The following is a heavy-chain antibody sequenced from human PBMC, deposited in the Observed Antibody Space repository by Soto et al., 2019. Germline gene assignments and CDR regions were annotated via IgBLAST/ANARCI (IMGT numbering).Heavy chain of an antibody. CDR1: GGSISSGGYY. CDR3: ARDRRVSYGYLGGFDP. Sequence: QVQLQESGPGLVKPSQTLSLTCTVSGGSISSGGYYWSWIRQHPGKGLGWIGYIYYSGSTYYNPSLKSRVTISVDTSKNQFSLKLSSVTAADTAVYYCARDRRVSYGYLGGFDPWGQGTLVTVSS. J-gene: IGHJ5*02. CDR2: IYYSGST. V-gene: IGHV4-31*03. D-gene: IGHD5-18*01.